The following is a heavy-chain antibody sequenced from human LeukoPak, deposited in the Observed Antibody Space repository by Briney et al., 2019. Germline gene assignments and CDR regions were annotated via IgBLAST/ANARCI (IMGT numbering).Heavy chain of an antibody. CDR1: GFTFSSYG. V-gene: IGHV3-33*06. Sequence: PGGSLRLSCAASGFTFSSYGMHWVRQAPGKGLEWVAVIWYDGSNKYYADSVKGRFTISRDNSKNTLYLQMNSLRAEDTAVYYCAKEGVVVVAATYYFDYWGQGTLVTVSS. D-gene: IGHD2-15*01. J-gene: IGHJ4*02. CDR2: IWYDGSNK. CDR3: AKEGVVVVAATYYFDY.